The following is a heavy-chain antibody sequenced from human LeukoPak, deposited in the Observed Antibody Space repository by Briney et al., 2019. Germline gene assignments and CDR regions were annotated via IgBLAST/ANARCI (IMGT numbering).Heavy chain of an antibody. V-gene: IGHV1-69*13. Sequence: GASVKVSCKASGGTFSSYAISWVRQAPGQGLEWMGGIIPIFGTANYAQKFQGRVTITADESTSTAYMELSSLRSEDTAVYYCARDDPVDTAMVRASPYYYYMDVWGKGTTVTVSS. CDR3: ARDDPVDTAMVRASPYYYYMDV. D-gene: IGHD5-18*01. CDR2: IIPIFGTA. J-gene: IGHJ6*03. CDR1: GGTFSSYA.